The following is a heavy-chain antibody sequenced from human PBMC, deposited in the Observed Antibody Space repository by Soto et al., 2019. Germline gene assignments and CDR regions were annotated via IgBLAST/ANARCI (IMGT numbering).Heavy chain of an antibody. CDR1: GFTFSSYS. CDR3: ARDKGRSHLVY. D-gene: IGHD6-6*01. V-gene: IGHV3-48*01. CDR2: ISSSSSTI. Sequence: GGSLRLSCAASGFTFSSYSMNWVRQAPGKGLEWVSYISSSSSTIYYADSVKGRFTISRDNAKNSLYLQMNSLRAEDTAVYYCARDKGRSHLVYWGQGTLVTVSS. J-gene: IGHJ4*02.